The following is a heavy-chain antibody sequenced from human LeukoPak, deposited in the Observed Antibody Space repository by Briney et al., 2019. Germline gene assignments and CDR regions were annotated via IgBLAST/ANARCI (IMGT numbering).Heavy chain of an antibody. CDR2: IYSGGST. CDR3: ARDGYYDSSGYPY. V-gene: IGHV3-53*01. CDR1: GFTVSSSY. J-gene: IGHJ4*02. Sequence: PGGSLRLSCAASGFTVSSSYMSWVRQAPGKGLEWVSVIYSGGSTYYADSVRGRFTISRDNSKNTLYLQMNSLRAEDTAVYYCARDGYYDSSGYPYWGQGTLVTVSS. D-gene: IGHD3-22*01.